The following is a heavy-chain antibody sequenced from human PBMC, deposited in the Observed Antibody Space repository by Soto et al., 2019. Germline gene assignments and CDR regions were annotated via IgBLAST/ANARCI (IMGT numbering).Heavy chain of an antibody. CDR3: ARDKITGLFDY. CDR2: INHSGST. Sequence: SETLSLTCAVYGGSFSGYYWTWIRQPPGTGLEWIGEINHSGSTNYNPSLKSRVTISVDTSKNQFSLKLTSVTAADTVVYYCARDKITGLFDYWCQGTLVTVSS. D-gene: IGHD2-8*02. V-gene: IGHV4-34*01. CDR1: GGSFSGYY. J-gene: IGHJ4*02.